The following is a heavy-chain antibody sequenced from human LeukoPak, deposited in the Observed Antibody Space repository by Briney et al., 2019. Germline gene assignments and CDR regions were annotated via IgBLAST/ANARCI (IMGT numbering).Heavy chain of an antibody. CDR3: ARGESAIGSVYFAY. D-gene: IGHD3-16*01. CDR2: ISGGGTTI. CDR1: GFTFSDYY. J-gene: IGHJ4*02. Sequence: PGGSLRLSCAASGFTFSDYYMSWIRQAPGKGLEWVSYISGGGTTIYYADSVEGRFTTSRDNAKNSLYLQMNSLRAEDTAVYYCARGESAIGSVYFAYWGQGTLVTVSS. V-gene: IGHV3-11*01.